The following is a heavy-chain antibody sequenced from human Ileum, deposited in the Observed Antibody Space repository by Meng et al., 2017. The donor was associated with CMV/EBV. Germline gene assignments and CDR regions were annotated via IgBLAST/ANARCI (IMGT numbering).Heavy chain of an antibody. J-gene: IGHJ5*01. Sequence: QILLKEAGPTLVKPSQPLTLTCTFSGFSLSNNGMGVGGIRQPPGQALEWLALIYWDDDKHYRPSLKSRLAITTDSSKNHVVLIMTNMDPLDTATYYCVRRRGGGSGWTWFDSWGQGILVTVSS. CDR3: VRRRGGGSGWTWFDS. V-gene: IGHV2-5*02. D-gene: IGHD6-19*01. CDR1: GFSLSNNGMG. CDR2: IYWDDDK.